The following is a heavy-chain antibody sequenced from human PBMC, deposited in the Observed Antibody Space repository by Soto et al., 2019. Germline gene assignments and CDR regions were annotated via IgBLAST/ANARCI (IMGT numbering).Heavy chain of an antibody. Sequence: QVQLVQSGAEEKKPGASVKVSCKASGYTFTSYAMHWVRQAPGQRLEWMGWINAGNGNTKYSQKFQGRVTITRDTAASTAYMELSSLRSEEKAVYYCARRIVVVTALDYWGQGTLVTVSS. J-gene: IGHJ4*02. D-gene: IGHD2-21*02. V-gene: IGHV1-3*05. CDR3: ARRIVVVTALDY. CDR1: GYTFTSYA. CDR2: INAGNGNT.